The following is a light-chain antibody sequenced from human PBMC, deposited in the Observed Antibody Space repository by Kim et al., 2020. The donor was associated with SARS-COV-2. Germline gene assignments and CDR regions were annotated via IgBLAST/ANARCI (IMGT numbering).Light chain of an antibody. J-gene: IGKJ1*01. CDR2: AAS. CDR1: QGISSY. Sequence: AIQITQSPSSLSASTGDRVTITCRASQGISSYLAWYQQKPGKAPKLLIYAASTLQSGVPSRFSGSGSGTDFTLTISSLQSEDFATYYCQQYYSYPRTFGQGTKVDIK. V-gene: IGKV1-8*01. CDR3: QQYYSYPRT.